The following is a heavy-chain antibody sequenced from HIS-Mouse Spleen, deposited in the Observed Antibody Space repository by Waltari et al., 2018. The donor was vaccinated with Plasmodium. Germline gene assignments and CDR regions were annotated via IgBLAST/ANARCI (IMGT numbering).Heavy chain of an antibody. J-gene: IGHJ4*02. Sequence: QVTLRESGPALMKPTQTLTLTCTFSGFSLSTSGMCVSWIRQPPGKALDWLARIDWDDDKYYSTSLKTRLTISKDTSKNQVVLTMTNMDPVDTATYYCARHKKRGQLVRGYFDYWGQGTLVTVSS. V-gene: IGHV2-70*15. CDR3: ARHKKRGQLVRGYFDY. CDR2: IDWDDDK. D-gene: IGHD6-6*01. CDR1: GFSLSTSGMC.